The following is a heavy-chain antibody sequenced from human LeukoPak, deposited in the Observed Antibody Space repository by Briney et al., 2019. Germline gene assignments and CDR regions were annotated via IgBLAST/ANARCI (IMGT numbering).Heavy chain of an antibody. Sequence: GGSLRLSCAASGFTFSSYATHWVRQAPGKGLEWVAVISYDGSNKYYADSVKGRFTISRDNSKNTLYLQMNSLRAEDTAVYYCARDQGGVVPAAMPPYYYYYGMDVWGQGTTVTVSS. J-gene: IGHJ6*02. CDR2: ISYDGSNK. D-gene: IGHD2-2*01. V-gene: IGHV3-30-3*01. CDR1: GFTFSSYA. CDR3: ARDQGGVVPAAMPPYYYYYGMDV.